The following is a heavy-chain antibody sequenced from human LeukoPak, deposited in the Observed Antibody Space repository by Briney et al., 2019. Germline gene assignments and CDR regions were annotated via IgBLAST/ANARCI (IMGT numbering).Heavy chain of an antibody. J-gene: IGHJ4*02. Sequence: GGSLRLSCAASGFTFDNSAMHWVRQAPGKGLEWVSGISWNSAGIHYADSVKGRFTISRDNAKNSLYLQMNSLRAEDTALYYCARGMYSIDYWGQGTLVTVSS. D-gene: IGHD6-13*01. CDR2: ISWNSAGI. CDR3: ARGMYSIDY. CDR1: GFTFDNSA. V-gene: IGHV3-9*01.